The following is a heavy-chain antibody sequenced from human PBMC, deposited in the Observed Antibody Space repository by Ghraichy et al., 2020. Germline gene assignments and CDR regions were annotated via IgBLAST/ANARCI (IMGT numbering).Heavy chain of an antibody. CDR2: INPNSGDT. CDR1: GYTFTGYY. J-gene: IGHJ3*02. Sequence: ASVKVSCKASGYTFTGYYMHWVRQAPGQGLEWLGRINPNSGDTNYAQKFQGRVTMTRDTSITTVYMELSRLRSDDTAVYYCAAPLAGTGAFDIWGQGTMVTVSS. CDR3: AAPLAGTGAFDI. D-gene: IGHD1-7*01. V-gene: IGHV1-2*06.